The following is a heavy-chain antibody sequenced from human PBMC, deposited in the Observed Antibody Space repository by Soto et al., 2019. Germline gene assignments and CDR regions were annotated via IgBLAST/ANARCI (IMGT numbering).Heavy chain of an antibody. V-gene: IGHV2-70*01. D-gene: IGHD5-18*01. CDR2: IDWDDDK. Sequence: SGPTLVNPTQTLTLTCTFSGSSLSTSGMCVSWIRQPPGKALEWLALIDWDDDKYYSTSLKTRLTISKDTSKNQVVLTMTNMDPVDTATYYCARTRGYSYGYNYYGMDVWGQGTTVTVSS. CDR3: ARTRGYSYGYNYYGMDV. CDR1: GSSLSTSGMC. J-gene: IGHJ6*02.